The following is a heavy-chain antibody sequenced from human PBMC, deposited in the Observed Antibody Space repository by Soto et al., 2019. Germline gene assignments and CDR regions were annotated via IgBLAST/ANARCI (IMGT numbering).Heavy chain of an antibody. CDR3: ARGGWDGYRDY. CDR2: ISAYNGNT. V-gene: IGHV1-18*01. CDR1: GYAFTNYG. Sequence: ASVKVSCKASGYAFTNYGISRVRQAPGQGLEWMGWISAYNGNTNYAQKLQGRVTMTTDTSTSTVYMELRSLRSDDTAVYYCARGGWDGYRDYWGQGTLVPSPQ. J-gene: IGHJ4*02. D-gene: IGHD2-21*01.